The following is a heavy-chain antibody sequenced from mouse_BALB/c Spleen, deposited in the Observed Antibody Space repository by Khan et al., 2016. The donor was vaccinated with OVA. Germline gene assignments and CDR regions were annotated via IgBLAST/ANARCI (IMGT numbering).Heavy chain of an antibody. Sequence: QVQLQQPGAELVKPGASVKLSCKASGYTFTSYYIYWVKQRPGQGLEWIGGINPSNGGTYFNEKFESKATLTVDKSSSTAFMKVSSLTSEDCAVYYCTRSGWAAFAYWGQGTLVTVSA. D-gene: IGHD1-1*02. CDR3: TRSGWAAFAY. CDR1: GYTFTSYY. J-gene: IGHJ3*01. V-gene: IGHV1S81*02. CDR2: INPSNGGT.